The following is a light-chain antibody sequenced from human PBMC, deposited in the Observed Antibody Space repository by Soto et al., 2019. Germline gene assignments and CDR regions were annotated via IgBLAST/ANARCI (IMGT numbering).Light chain of an antibody. CDR2: EVS. J-gene: IGLJ3*02. Sequence: QSALTQPASVSGSRGQSITISCTGTSSDVGGYNYVSWFQQHPGKAPKLKIYEVSNRPSGVSNRFSGSKSGYTASLTISELQAEDEADYYCTSFTSSNTWVFGGGTKVTVL. CDR3: TSFTSSNTWV. V-gene: IGLV2-14*03. CDR1: SSDVGGYNY.